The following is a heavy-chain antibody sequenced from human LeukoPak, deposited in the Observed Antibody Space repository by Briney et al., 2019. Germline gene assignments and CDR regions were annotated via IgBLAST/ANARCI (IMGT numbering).Heavy chain of an antibody. CDR3: ARPLWFGSSEGDYYYMDV. CDR1: GGSFSGYY. CDR2: INHSGST. D-gene: IGHD3-10*01. V-gene: IGHV4-34*01. Sequence: PSETLSLTCAVYGGSFSGYYWSWIRQPPGKGLEWIGEINHSGSTNYNPSLKSRVTISVDTSKNQFSLKLSSLTAADTAVYYCARPLWFGSSEGDYYYMDVWGKGTTVSVSS. J-gene: IGHJ6*03.